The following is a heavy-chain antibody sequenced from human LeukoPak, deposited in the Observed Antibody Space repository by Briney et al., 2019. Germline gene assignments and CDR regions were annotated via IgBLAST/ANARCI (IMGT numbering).Heavy chain of an antibody. D-gene: IGHD6-19*01. V-gene: IGHV3-48*01. J-gene: IGHJ4*02. Sequence: PGGSLRLSCAASGFTFSGYIMNWVHQAPGKGLEWVSFIGTSGNTIYYADSVKGRFTVSRDNAKNSLYLQMNSLRAEDTAVYYCARDQWLDYWGRGTLVTVSS. CDR3: ARDQWLDY. CDR2: IGTSGNTI. CDR1: GFTFSGYI.